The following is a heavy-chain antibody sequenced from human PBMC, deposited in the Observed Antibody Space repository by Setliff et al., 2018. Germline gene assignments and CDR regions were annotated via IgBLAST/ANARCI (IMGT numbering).Heavy chain of an antibody. J-gene: IGHJ6*02. Sequence: KASETLSLTCTVSGGSISPYFWSWIRQSPGKGLEWIGYIYHNGNTNFNPSLKTRVTMSVDTSKNQFALNLRSVTAADSAVYYCARDRTAYSYGLDVWGQGTTVTV. CDR2: IYHNGNT. CDR3: ARDRTAYSYGLDV. CDR1: GGSISPYF. V-gene: IGHV4-59*01. D-gene: IGHD5-18*01.